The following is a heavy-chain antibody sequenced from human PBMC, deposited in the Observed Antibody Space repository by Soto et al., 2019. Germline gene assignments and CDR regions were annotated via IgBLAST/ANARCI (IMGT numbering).Heavy chain of an antibody. J-gene: IGHJ5*02. Sequence: ASVKVSCKAPGYTFSTSGRSWLRQAPGQGLEWMGWINAGNGNTKYSQKFQGRVTITRDTSASTAYMELSSLRSEDTAVYYCARGGGWYVWFDPWGQGTLVTVSS. CDR3: ARGGGWYVWFDP. V-gene: IGHV1-3*01. CDR1: GYTFSTSG. D-gene: IGHD6-19*01. CDR2: INAGNGNT.